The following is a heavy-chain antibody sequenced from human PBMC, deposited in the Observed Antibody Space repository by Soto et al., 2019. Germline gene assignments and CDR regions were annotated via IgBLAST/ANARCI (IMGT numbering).Heavy chain of an antibody. CDR2: INPNSGGT. CDR1: GYPFTGVY. V-gene: IGHV1-2*02. CDR3: AILASIKFFAPGGPFDI. D-gene: IGHD3-16*01. J-gene: IGHJ3*02. Sequence: ASVKVSCKASGYPFTGVYLHWVRQAPGQGLEWMGWINPNSGGTNYAPKFQGRVTLTRDTSITTAYMELNRLGSDDTAVYYCAILASIKFFAPGGPFDIWGQGTAVTVSS.